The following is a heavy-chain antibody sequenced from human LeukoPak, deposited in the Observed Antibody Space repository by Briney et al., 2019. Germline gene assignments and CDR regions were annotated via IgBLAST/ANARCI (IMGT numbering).Heavy chain of an antibody. D-gene: IGHD3-10*01. Sequence: GGSLRLSCVASGFTFSDYYMSWIRQAPGKGLEWVSYISSSGSTIYYADSVKGRFTISRDNAKNSLYLQMNSLRAEDTAVYYCARERGRRFSYYYYGMDVWGQGTTVTVSS. V-gene: IGHV3-11*01. CDR2: ISSSGSTI. J-gene: IGHJ6*02. CDR3: ARERGRRFSYYYYGMDV. CDR1: GFTFSDYY.